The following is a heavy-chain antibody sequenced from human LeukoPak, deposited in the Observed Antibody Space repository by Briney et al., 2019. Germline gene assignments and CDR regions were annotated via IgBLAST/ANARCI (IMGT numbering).Heavy chain of an antibody. Sequence: GGSLRLSCAASGFTFSSYAMSWVSQAPGKGLEWVSAISGSGGSTYYADSVKGRFTISRDNSKNTLYLQMNSLRAEDTAVYYCATAPGRYWYYGMDVWGQGTTVTVSS. CDR2: ISGSGGST. V-gene: IGHV3-23*01. D-gene: IGHD2-8*02. CDR3: ATAPGRYWYYGMDV. J-gene: IGHJ6*02. CDR1: GFTFSSYA.